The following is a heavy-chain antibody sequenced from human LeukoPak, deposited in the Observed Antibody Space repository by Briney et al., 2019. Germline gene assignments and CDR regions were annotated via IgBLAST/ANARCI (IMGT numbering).Heavy chain of an antibody. Sequence: GGSLRLSCAASGFTFSSYSMNWVRQAPGKGLEWVSSISSSSYIYYADSVKGRFTISRDNAKNSLYLQMNSLRAEDTAVCYCARDRAYYDSSGYYPNWFDPWGQGILVTVSS. J-gene: IGHJ5*02. D-gene: IGHD3-22*01. V-gene: IGHV3-21*01. CDR1: GFTFSSYS. CDR3: ARDRAYYDSSGYYPNWFDP. CDR2: ISSSSYI.